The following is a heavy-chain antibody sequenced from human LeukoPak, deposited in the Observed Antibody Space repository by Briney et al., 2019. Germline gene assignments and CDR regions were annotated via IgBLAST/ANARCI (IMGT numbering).Heavy chain of an antibody. CDR3: ARGGGGDGYNWGAFDI. CDR2: ISYDGSNK. Sequence: GGSLRLSCAASGFTFSSYAMHWVRQAPGKGLEWVAVISYDGSNKYYADSVKGRFTISRDNSKNTLYLQMNSLRAEDTAVYYCARGGGGDGYNWGAFDIWGQGTMVTVSS. D-gene: IGHD5-24*01. J-gene: IGHJ3*02. V-gene: IGHV3-30-3*01. CDR1: GFTFSSYA.